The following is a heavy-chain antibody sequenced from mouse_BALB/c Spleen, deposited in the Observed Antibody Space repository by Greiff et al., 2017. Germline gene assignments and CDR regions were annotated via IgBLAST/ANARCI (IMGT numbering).Heavy chain of an antibody. CDR3: TRDAYGNYWYFDV. CDR1: GYSFTSYW. J-gene: IGHJ1*01. V-gene: IGHV1-5*01. Sequence: EVQGVESGTVLARPGASVKMSCKASGYSFTSYWMHWVKQRPGQGLEWIGAIYPGNSDTSYNQKFKGKAKLTAVTSASTAYMELSSLTNEDSAVYYCTRDAYGNYWYFDVWGAGTTVTVSS. CDR2: IYPGNSDT. D-gene: IGHD2-1*01.